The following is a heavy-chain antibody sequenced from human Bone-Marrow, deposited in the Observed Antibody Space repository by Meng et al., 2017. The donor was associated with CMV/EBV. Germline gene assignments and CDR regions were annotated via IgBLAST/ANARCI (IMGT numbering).Heavy chain of an antibody. J-gene: IGHJ5*02. CDR2: IYYSGST. CDR1: GGSISSSSYY. CDR3: ARGGWFDP. Sequence: QLALEEPGPGMVKPSETLSLTCTVSGGSISSSSYYWGWIRQPPGKGLEWIGSIYYSGSTYYNPSLKSRVTISVDTSKNQFSLKLSSVTAADTAVYYCARGGWFDPWGQGTLVTVSS. V-gene: IGHV4-39*07.